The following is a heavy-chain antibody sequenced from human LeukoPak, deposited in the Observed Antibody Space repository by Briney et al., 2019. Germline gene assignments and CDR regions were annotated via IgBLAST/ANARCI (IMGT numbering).Heavy chain of an antibody. D-gene: IGHD3-10*01. J-gene: IGHJ4*02. CDR1: GYTFTGYY. V-gene: IGHV1-2*06. CDR3: ASSTHFGRDYYFDY. CDR2: ISPKSGDT. Sequence: ASVKVSCKASGYTFTGYYIHWVRQAPGQGLEWMGRISPKSGDTDYSQKFQGRVTMTRDTSISTAYIELSRLRSDDTAVYYCASSTHFGRDYYFDYWGQGTLVTVSS.